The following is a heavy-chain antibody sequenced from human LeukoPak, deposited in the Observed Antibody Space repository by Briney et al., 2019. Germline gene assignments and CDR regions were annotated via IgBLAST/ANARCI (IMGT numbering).Heavy chain of an antibody. Sequence: SETLSLTCTVSGGSISSSSYYWGWIRQPPGKGLEWIGSIYYSGNTYYNPSLKSRVTISVDTSKNQFSLKLSSVTAADTAVYYCAMTGTTGDFDYWGQGTLVTVSS. J-gene: IGHJ4*02. D-gene: IGHD1-7*01. CDR3: AMTGTTGDFDY. CDR1: GGSISSSSYY. CDR2: IYYSGNT. V-gene: IGHV4-39*01.